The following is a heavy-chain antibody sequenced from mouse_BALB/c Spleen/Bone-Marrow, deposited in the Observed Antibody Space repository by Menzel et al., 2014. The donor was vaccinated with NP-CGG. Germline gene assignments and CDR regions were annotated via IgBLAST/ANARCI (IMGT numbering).Heavy chain of an antibody. J-gene: IGHJ2*01. CDR2: INPSNGGT. D-gene: IGHD2-1*01. CDR3: TRWHYGNYFDY. CDR1: GYTFTSYY. Sequence: VQGVESGAELVKPGASVKLSCKASGYTFTSYYMYWVKQRPGQGLEWIGEINPSNGGTNFNEKFKSKATLTVDKSSSTAYMQLSSLTSEDSAVYYCTRWHYGNYFDYWGQGTTLTVSS. V-gene: IGHV1S81*02.